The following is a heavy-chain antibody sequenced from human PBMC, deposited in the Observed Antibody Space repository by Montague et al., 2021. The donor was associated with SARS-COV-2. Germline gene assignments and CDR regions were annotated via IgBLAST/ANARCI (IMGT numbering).Heavy chain of an antibody. CDR1: GGSFSGYY. CDR3: ARGEYNSGWYGLKYSFDY. CDR2: INHSGST. V-gene: IGHV4-34*01. Sequence: SETLSLTCAVYGGSFSGYYWSWIRQPPGKGLEWIGEINHSGSTNYNPSLKSRVTISVDTSKNQFSLKLSSVTAADTAVYYCARGEYNSGWYGLKYSFDYWGQGTLVTVSS. J-gene: IGHJ4*02. D-gene: IGHD6-19*01.